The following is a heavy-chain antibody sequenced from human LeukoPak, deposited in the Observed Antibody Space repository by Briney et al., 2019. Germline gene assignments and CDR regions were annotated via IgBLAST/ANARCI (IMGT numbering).Heavy chain of an antibody. CDR1: GGSISSYY. J-gene: IGHJ6*03. CDR3: ARTTEGYCSSASCFGFSYSYYMDV. Sequence: SETLSLTCTVSGGSISSYYWSWIRQPPGKGLEWIGYIYYSGSTNYNPSLKSRVTISVDTSKNQFSLKLSSVIAADAAVYYCARTTEGYCSSASCFGFSYSYYMDVWGKGTTVTISS. V-gene: IGHV4-59*01. D-gene: IGHD2-2*01. CDR2: IYYSGST.